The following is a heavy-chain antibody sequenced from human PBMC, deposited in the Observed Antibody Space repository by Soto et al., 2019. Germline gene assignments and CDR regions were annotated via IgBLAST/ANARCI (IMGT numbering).Heavy chain of an antibody. Sequence: EVQLVESGGGLVQPGGSLRLSCAASGFTFNSYWMHWVRQAPGKGLVWVSRLNSDGSSKYYGDSMKGRFTISRDNAENTVYLQTNSLRDEDTAVYFCARGLKNYYAMDVWGQGTTVTVSS. J-gene: IGHJ6*02. CDR3: ARGLKNYYAMDV. CDR2: LNSDGSSK. CDR1: GFTFNSYW. V-gene: IGHV3-74*01. D-gene: IGHD3-16*01.